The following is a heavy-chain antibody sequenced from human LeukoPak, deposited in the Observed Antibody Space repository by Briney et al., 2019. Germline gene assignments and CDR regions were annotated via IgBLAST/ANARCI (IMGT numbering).Heavy chain of an antibody. CDR3: ARGEVTWGLDP. J-gene: IGHJ5*02. D-gene: IGHD3-16*01. CDR2: INPNSGGT. CDR1: GYTFTGCY. V-gene: IGHV1-2*02. Sequence: GASVKVSCRASGYTFTGCYVHWVRQAPGQGLEWMGWINPNSGGTNYAEKFQGRVTVTRDTSISTAYMELSRLTSDDTAVYYCARGEVTWGLDPWGQGTLVTVSS.